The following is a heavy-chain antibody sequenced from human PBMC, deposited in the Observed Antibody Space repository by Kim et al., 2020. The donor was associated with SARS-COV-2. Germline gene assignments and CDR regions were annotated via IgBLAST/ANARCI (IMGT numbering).Heavy chain of an antibody. Sequence: GGSLRLSCAASGFTFSSYGMHWVRQAPGKGLEWVAVISYDGSNKYYADSVKGRFTISRDNSKNTLYLQMNSLRAEDTAVYYCAYSYGYYYYYGMDVWGQ. V-gene: IGHV3-30*03. CDR2: ISYDGSNK. J-gene: IGHJ6*02. CDR3: AYSYGYYYYYGMDV. D-gene: IGHD5-18*01. CDR1: GFTFSSYG.